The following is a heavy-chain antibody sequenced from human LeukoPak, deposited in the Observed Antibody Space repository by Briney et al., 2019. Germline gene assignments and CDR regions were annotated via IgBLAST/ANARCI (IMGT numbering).Heavy chain of an antibody. CDR3: ARGEVMVIAANYFDP. CDR1: SGSISTSNHY. V-gene: IGHV4-39*07. J-gene: IGHJ5*02. D-gene: IGHD2-15*01. CDR2: IFYSGST. Sequence: SETLSLTCTVSSGSISTSNHYWAWIRQPPGKGLEWIGNIFYSGSTFSTPSLKSRVTISLDTSKKHFSLKVTSVTAADTAVYYCARGEVMVIAANYFDPWGQGTLVTVSS.